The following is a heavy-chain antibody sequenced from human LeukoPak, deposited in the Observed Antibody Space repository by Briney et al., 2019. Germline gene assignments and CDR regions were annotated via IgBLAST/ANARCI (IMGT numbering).Heavy chain of an antibody. Sequence: QPGGSLRLSCATSGFTFSTSWMHWVRQAPGKGLVWVSRISGDGTTTTYADSVEGRFTISRDNAENTLFLQMNSLRVDDTAVYYCTRVRSSSWYDYWGQGALVTVSS. CDR3: TRVRSSSWYDY. V-gene: IGHV3-74*01. J-gene: IGHJ4*02. CDR2: ISGDGTTT. D-gene: IGHD6-13*01. CDR1: GFTFSTSW.